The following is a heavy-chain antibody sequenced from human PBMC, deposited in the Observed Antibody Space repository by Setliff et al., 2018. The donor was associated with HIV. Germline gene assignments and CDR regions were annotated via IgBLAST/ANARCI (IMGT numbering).Heavy chain of an antibody. D-gene: IGHD2-15*01. CDR1: GGSITNDNND. V-gene: IGHV4-61*01. CDR2: IHNTGSA. J-gene: IGHJ4*02. Sequence: SETLSLTCSVSGGSITNDNNDWGWIRQSPGKGLEWIGYIHNTGSADSNPSPKSRVTMSVDTSKNQFSLKLRSVTTADTAVYYCARGEILQWSDYWGQGTLVTVSS. CDR3: ARGEILQWSDY.